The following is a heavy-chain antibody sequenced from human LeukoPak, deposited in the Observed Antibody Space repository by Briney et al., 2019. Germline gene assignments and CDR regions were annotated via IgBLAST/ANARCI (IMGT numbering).Heavy chain of an antibody. CDR3: ARHRMSYYDSSGRGVADAFDI. Sequence: SETLSLTCTVSGGSISSSSYYWGWIRQPPGKGLEWIGSIYYSGSTYYNPSLKSRVTISVDTSKNQFSLKLSSVTAADTAVYYCARHRMSYYDSSGRGVADAFDIWGQGTMVTVSS. CDR2: IYYSGST. CDR1: GGSISSSSYY. V-gene: IGHV4-39*01. J-gene: IGHJ3*02. D-gene: IGHD3-22*01.